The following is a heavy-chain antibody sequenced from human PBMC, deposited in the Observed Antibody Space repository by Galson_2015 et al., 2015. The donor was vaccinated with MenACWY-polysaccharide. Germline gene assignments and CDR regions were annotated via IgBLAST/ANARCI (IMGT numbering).Heavy chain of an antibody. Sequence: SLRLSCAASGFTFNSYAMHWVRQAPGKGLEWLAVISYDEANKYYADSVKGRFTISRDSSQNSFYLQMSSLRADDTAVYYCAREYCSRTTCSGMDVWGQGTTVTVFS. D-gene: IGHD2-2*01. J-gene: IGHJ6*02. CDR2: ISYDEANK. CDR1: GFTFNSYA. V-gene: IGHV3-30-3*01. CDR3: AREYCSRTTCSGMDV.